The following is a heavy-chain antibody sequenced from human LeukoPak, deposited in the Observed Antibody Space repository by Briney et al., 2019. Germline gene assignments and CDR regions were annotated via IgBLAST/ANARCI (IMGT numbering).Heavy chain of an antibody. V-gene: IGHV4-39*01. D-gene: IGHD2-21*02. CDR3: TSDIGDFVSDF. Sequence: PSETLSLTCTVSGGSIGSGYYWAWIRQPPGKGLEWIGSIHYGETTHYNPSLQSRVTISADTSKNQFALDLRSVTAADTAVYYCTSDIGDFVSDFWGQGTQVTVSS. CDR2: IHYGETT. J-gene: IGHJ4*02. CDR1: GGSIGSGYY.